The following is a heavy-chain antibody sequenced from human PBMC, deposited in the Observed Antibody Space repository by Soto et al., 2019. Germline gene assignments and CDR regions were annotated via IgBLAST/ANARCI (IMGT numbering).Heavy chain of an antibody. CDR3: ARPHYGDYNWYFDL. V-gene: IGHV4-38-2*01. J-gene: IGHJ2*01. CDR1: GYSISSGYY. D-gene: IGHD4-17*01. CDR2: IYHSGST. Sequence: PSETLSLTCAVSGYSISSGYYWGWIRQPPGKGLEWIGSIYHSGSTYYNPSLKSRVTISVDTSKNQFSLKLGSVTAADTAVYYCARPHYGDYNWYFDLWGRGTLVTVSS.